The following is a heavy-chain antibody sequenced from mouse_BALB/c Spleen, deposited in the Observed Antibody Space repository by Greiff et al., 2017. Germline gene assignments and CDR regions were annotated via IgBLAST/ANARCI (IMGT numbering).Heavy chain of an antibody. J-gene: IGHJ4*01. CDR2: ISSGGSYT. D-gene: IGHD2-1*01. CDR1: GFTFSSYA. V-gene: IGHV5-9-3*01. Sequence: EVKLVESGGGLVKPGGSLKLSCAASGFTFSSYAMSWVRQTPEKRLEWVATISSGGSYTYYPDSVKGRFTISRDNAKNTLYLQMSSLRSEDTAMYYCARHRGNYGYAMDYWGQGTSVTVSS. CDR3: ARHRGNYGYAMDY.